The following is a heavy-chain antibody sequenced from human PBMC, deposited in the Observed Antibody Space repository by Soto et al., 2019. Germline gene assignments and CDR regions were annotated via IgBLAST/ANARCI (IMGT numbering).Heavy chain of an antibody. CDR1: GGSISSGGYY. CDR3: VRAGWASSIVVVPAYKFDY. V-gene: IGHV4-31*03. J-gene: IGHJ4*02. Sequence: SETLSLTCTVSGGSISSGGYYWSWIRRHPGKGLEWIGYIYYSGSTYYNPSLKSRVTISVDTSKNQFSLKLSSVTAADTAVYYFVRAGWASSIVVVPAYKFDYWGQGTLVNVSS. CDR2: IYYSGST. D-gene: IGHD2-2*01.